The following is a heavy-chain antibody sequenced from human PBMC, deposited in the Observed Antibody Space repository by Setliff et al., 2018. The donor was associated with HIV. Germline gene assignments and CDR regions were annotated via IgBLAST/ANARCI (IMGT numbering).Heavy chain of an antibody. J-gene: IGHJ2*01. CDR1: GDSMTSGSYY. CDR2: VTVNGAT. CDR3: SRGPPFDR. V-gene: IGHV4-61*02. Sequence: PSETLSFTCTVSGDSMTSGSYYWTWIRQPAGKRLEWIGRVTVNGATEYNPSLQSRVTISVDTSENQFSLKVTSVTAADTATYYCSRGPPFDRWGRGTLVTVSS.